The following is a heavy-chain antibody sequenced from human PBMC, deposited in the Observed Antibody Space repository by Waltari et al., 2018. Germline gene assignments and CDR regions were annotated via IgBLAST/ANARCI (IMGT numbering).Heavy chain of an antibody. D-gene: IGHD6-19*01. Sequence: QVQLQESGPGLVKPSETLSLTCAVSGYSISSGYYWGWIRQPPGKGLEWIGSIYHSGSTYYNPSLKSRVTISVDTSKNQFSLKLSSVIAADTAVYYCARDYSSGWFYFDYWGQGTLVTVSS. V-gene: IGHV4-38-2*02. J-gene: IGHJ4*02. CDR1: GYSISSGYY. CDR3: ARDYSSGWFYFDY. CDR2: IYHSGST.